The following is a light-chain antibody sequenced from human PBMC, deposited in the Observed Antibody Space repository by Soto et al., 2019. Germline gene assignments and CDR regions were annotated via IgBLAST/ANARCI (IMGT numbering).Light chain of an antibody. Sequence: QSVLTQPPSVSGAPGXXVTISCTXXXSNIGAGYDVHWYQQLPGTAPKLLIYGNSNRPSGVPDRFSGSKSGTSASLAITGLQAEDEADYYCQSYDSSLSGVVFGGGTKLTVL. CDR2: GNS. CDR3: QSYDSSLSGVV. CDR1: XSNIGAGYD. V-gene: IGLV1-40*01. J-gene: IGLJ2*01.